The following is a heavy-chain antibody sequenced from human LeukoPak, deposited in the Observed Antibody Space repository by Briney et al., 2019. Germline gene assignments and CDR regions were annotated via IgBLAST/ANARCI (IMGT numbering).Heavy chain of an antibody. V-gene: IGHV3-33*06. J-gene: IGHJ4*02. CDR3: AKVPIHDY. CDR1: GFTFRNFG. D-gene: IGHD5-18*01. CDR2: IWYDGNNK. Sequence: GRSLRLSCAASGFTFRNFGMHWVRQAPGKGLEWVAVIWYDGNNKYYADSVKGRFTISRDNSKNTLYLQMHSLRAEDTAVYYCAKVPIHDYWGQGTLVTVSS.